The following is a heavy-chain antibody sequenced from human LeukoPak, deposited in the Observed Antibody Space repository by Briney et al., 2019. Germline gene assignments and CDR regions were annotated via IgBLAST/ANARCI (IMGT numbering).Heavy chain of an antibody. Sequence: GGSLRVSCAASGFTFSSYAMHWVRQAPGKGLEYVSAISSNGGSTYYANSVKGRFTISRDNSKNTLYLQMGNLRAEDMAVYYCAREVYSSGWSSFDYWGQGTLVTVSS. CDR1: GFTFSSYA. CDR2: ISSNGGST. J-gene: IGHJ4*02. CDR3: AREVYSSGWSSFDY. V-gene: IGHV3-64*01. D-gene: IGHD6-19*01.